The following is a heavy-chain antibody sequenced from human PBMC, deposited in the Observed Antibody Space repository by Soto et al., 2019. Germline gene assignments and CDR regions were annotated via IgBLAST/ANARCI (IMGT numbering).Heavy chain of an antibody. Sequence: QVQLQESGPGLVKPSETLSLTCTVSGGSIRTYYWNWIRQPPGKGLEWIGYMYYGGSTNYNPSLKRRVPVSGDTSKNDFSLKLTSVTAADPAVYYCARSTGYGDSYFDYWGRGTLVTVSA. V-gene: IGHV4-59*01. CDR1: GGSIRTYY. CDR2: MYYGGST. CDR3: ARSTGYGDSYFDY. J-gene: IGHJ4*02. D-gene: IGHD4-17*01.